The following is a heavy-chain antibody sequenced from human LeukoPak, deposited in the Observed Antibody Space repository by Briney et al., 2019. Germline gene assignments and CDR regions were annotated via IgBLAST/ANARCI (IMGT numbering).Heavy chain of an antibody. D-gene: IGHD3-3*01. Sequence: GASVKVSCKASGYTFTGYYVHWVRQAPGQGLEWMGWINPSSGGTKYAQKFQGRVTMTTDTSTSTAYMELRSLRSDDTAVYYCARVGGRFAITIFGVVIHNLDYWGQGTLVTVSS. V-gene: IGHV1-2*02. CDR1: GYTFTGYY. CDR3: ARVGGRFAITIFGVVIHNLDY. J-gene: IGHJ4*02. CDR2: INPSSGGT.